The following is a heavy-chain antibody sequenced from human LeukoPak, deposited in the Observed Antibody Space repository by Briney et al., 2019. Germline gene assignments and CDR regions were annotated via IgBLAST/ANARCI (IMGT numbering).Heavy chain of an antibody. CDR1: GFIFDTYA. V-gene: IGHV3-30*14. Sequence: GGSLRLSCTPSGFIFDTYAMHWVRQAPGKGLEWVALISYDGGNENYADYVKGRFTISRDNSKNTLFLQMDSLRADDTAVYYCARDPPFSSGWSQNFFDFWGQGTPVTVSS. D-gene: IGHD6-19*01. CDR3: ARDPPFSSGWSQNFFDF. CDR2: ISYDGGNE. J-gene: IGHJ4*02.